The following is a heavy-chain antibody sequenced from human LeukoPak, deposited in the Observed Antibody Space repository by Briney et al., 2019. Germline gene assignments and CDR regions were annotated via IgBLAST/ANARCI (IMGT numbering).Heavy chain of an antibody. V-gene: IGHV3-30*02. Sequence: GGSLRLSCAASGFTFSSYGMHWVRQAPGKGLEWVAFIRYDGSNKYYADSVKGRFTISRDNSKNTLYLQMNSLRAEDTAVYYCAKVLSQHPDDAFDIWGQGTMVTVSS. J-gene: IGHJ3*02. CDR2: IRYDGSNK. CDR3: AKVLSQHPDDAFDI. D-gene: IGHD3-16*02. CDR1: GFTFSSYG.